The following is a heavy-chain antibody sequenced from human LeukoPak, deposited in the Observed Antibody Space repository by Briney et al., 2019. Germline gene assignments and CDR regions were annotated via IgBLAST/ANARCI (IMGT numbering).Heavy chain of an antibody. D-gene: IGHD6-19*01. Sequence: GGSLILSCAVSGFSVSSFGMSWVRQAPGKGLEWISAISLNGETTWYADSVKGRFTISRDNSKNTLYLQLTSLRAEDTAVYYCAQGFSSGWCPYWGQGSLVSVSS. CDR2: ISLNGETT. CDR3: AQGFSSGWCPY. J-gene: IGHJ4*02. CDR1: GFSVSSFG. V-gene: IGHV3-23*01.